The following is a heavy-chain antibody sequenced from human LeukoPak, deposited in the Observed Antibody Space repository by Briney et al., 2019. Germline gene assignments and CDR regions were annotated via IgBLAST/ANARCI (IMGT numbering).Heavy chain of an antibody. V-gene: IGHV3-23*01. CDR1: GFTFSSYA. D-gene: IGHD6-13*01. J-gene: IGHJ4*02. Sequence: GGSLRLSCAASGFTFSSYAMSWVRQAPGKGLEWVSAISGSGGSTYYADSVKGRFTISRDNAKNSLYLQMNSLRAEDTAVYYCARARIAAAGTVGGYWGQGTLVTVSS. CDR3: ARARIAAAGTVGGY. CDR2: ISGSGGST.